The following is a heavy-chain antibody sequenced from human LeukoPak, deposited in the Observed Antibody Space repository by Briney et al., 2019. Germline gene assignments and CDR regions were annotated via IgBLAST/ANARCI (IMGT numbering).Heavy chain of an antibody. J-gene: IGHJ4*02. Sequence: SQTLSLTCALSGDTVSNNNAAWNWFRQSPSRGLEWLGRTYYRSRWFDDYAVSVKVRITIKPDTSKNQFSLQLNSVTPDDTAMYYCARVKDGYFDYWGQGTLVTISS. D-gene: IGHD5-24*01. CDR2: TYYRSRWFD. CDR1: GDTVSNNNAA. CDR3: ARVKDGYFDY. V-gene: IGHV6-1*01.